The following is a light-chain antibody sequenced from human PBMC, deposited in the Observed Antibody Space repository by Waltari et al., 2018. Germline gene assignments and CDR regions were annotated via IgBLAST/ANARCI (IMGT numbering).Light chain of an antibody. Sequence: QSVLTQPPSVSGAPGQRVTISCSGSSSNIGAGQDVHWYHAFPRAAPKLLIYGNTNRPSGAPDRFAGSKSGTSASLALTGLQAEDEADYYCQSYDSSLTSGVVFGGGTKVTVL. V-gene: IGLV1-40*01. CDR1: SSNIGAGQD. CDR3: QSYDSSLTSGVV. J-gene: IGLJ3*02. CDR2: GNT.